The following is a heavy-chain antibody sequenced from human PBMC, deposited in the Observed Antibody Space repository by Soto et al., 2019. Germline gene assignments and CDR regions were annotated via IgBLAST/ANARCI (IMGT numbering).Heavy chain of an antibody. D-gene: IGHD6-13*01. V-gene: IGHV5-10-1*01. Sequence: PGESLKISCKGSGYSFTSYWISWVRQMPGKGLEWMGRIDPSDSYTNYSPSFQGHVTISADKSISTAYLQWSSLKASDTAMYYCARHIAAAGKGYYMDVWGKGTTVTVSS. CDR2: IDPSDSYT. J-gene: IGHJ6*03. CDR1: GYSFTSYW. CDR3: ARHIAAAGKGYYMDV.